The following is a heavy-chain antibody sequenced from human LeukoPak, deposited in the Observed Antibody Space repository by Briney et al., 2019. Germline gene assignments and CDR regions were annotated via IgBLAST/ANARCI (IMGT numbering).Heavy chain of an antibody. CDR3: AKDQVLGNSRYSLEH. CDR1: GFNFSGYG. V-gene: IGHV3-33*06. Sequence: GGSLRLSCAASGFNFSGYGMHWVRQAPGKGLEWVAVIWYDGSNKYYADSVKGRLTISRDNSKNTLYLQMNSLKAEDTAVYYCAKDQVLGNSRYSLEHWGQGTLVTVSS. D-gene: IGHD6-13*01. CDR2: IWYDGSNK. J-gene: IGHJ1*01.